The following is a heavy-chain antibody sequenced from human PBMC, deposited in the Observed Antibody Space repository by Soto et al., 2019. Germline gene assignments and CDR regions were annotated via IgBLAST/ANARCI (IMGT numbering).Heavy chain of an antibody. CDR1: GGSISSYY. V-gene: IGHV4-59*01. D-gene: IGHD5-18*01. Sequence: PSETLSLTCTVSGGSISSYYWSWIRQPPGKGLEWIGYIYYSGSTNYNPSLKSRVTISVDTSKNQFSLKLSSVTAADTAVYYCARGDTAMATGWFDPWGQGTLVTVSS. CDR2: IYYSGST. J-gene: IGHJ5*02. CDR3: ARGDTAMATGWFDP.